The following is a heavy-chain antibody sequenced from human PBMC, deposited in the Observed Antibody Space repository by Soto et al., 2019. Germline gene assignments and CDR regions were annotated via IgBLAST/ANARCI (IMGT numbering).Heavy chain of an antibody. CDR3: ARSYSSSFRNKWWFDP. V-gene: IGHV3-21*01. CDR2: ISSSSSYI. D-gene: IGHD6-6*01. Sequence: GESMKISLAASRFTFYSHSMNWVRKAPGKGLEWVSSISSSSSYIYYADSVKGRFTISRDNAKNSLYLQMNSLRAEDTAVYYCARSYSSSFRNKWWFDPWGQGTLVTVSS. J-gene: IGHJ5*02. CDR1: RFTFYSHS.